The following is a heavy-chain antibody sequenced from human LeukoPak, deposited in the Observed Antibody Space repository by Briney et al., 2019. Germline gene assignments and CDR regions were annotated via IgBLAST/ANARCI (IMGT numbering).Heavy chain of an antibody. V-gene: IGHV3-23*01. J-gene: IGHJ4*02. D-gene: IGHD5-18*01. Sequence: PGGSLRLSCAASGFTFSSYAMSWVRQAPGKGLEWVSAISGSGGSTYYADSVKGRFTISRDNSKNTLYLQMNSLRAEDTAVYYCANLSPIQLWLSAPFDYWGQGTLVTVSS. CDR3: ANLSPIQLWLSAPFDY. CDR1: GFTFSSYA. CDR2: ISGSGGST.